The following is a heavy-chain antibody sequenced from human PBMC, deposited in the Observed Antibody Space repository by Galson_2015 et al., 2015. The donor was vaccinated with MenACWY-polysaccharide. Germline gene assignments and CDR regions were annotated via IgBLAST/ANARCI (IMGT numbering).Heavy chain of an antibody. V-gene: IGHV3-74*01. CDR3: ARDPHCGAGCSIHDAFDV. CDR1: GFTFSSYW. CDR2: INTDGSST. Sequence: SLRLSCAASGFTFSSYWMHWVRQAPGEGLVWVSRINTDGSSTSYADSVKGRFTVSRDNAKNTVYLQMNSLRAEDTAVYYCARDPHCGAGCSIHDAFDVWGQGTKVT. D-gene: IGHD2-21*02. J-gene: IGHJ3*01.